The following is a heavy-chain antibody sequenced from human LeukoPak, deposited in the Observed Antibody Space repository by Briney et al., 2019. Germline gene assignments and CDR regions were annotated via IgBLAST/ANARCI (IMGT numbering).Heavy chain of an antibody. CDR2: IYTNTGNP. CDR3: ARGYDTTGYYPY. D-gene: IGHD3-22*01. Sequence: ASVKVSCKTSGYTFTDCPINWARQAPGQGLDLMGWIYTNTGNPTYVQGFTGRFVFSLDTSVSTAYLQINSLKAEDTAVYYCARGYDTTGYYPYWGQGTQVTVSS. CDR1: GYTFTDCP. J-gene: IGHJ4*02. V-gene: IGHV7-4-1*02.